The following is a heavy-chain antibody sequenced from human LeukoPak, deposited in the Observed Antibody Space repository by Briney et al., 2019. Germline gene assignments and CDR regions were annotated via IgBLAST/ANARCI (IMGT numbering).Heavy chain of an antibody. D-gene: IGHD2-21*01. J-gene: IGHJ3*02. CDR2: INPSGGST. CDR1: GFTFTSYY. V-gene: IGHV1-46*03. CDR3: ACVVRGAFDI. Sequence: GASVKVSCMASGFTFTSYYMHWVRQSPGQGLEWMGIINPSGGSTSYPQKFQGRVTMTRDTSTSTVYMELSSLRSEDTAVYYCACVVRGAFDIWGHGTLVTVSS.